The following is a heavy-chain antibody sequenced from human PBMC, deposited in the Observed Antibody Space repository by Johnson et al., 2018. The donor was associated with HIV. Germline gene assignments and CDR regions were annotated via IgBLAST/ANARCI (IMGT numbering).Heavy chain of an antibody. CDR1: GFTFSDYS. Sequence: VQVVESGGGVVQPGRPERFFCAASGFTFSDYSIHWVRRAPGKGLDWVAIFSFDGVYEERADSVKGPFIISRDKAKNTLYLQMNSLRAEDTAVYYCARTPSWYYTFDIWGQGTMVTVSS. D-gene: IGHD6-13*01. CDR2: FSFDGVYE. CDR3: ARTPSWYYTFDI. V-gene: IGHV3-30*14. J-gene: IGHJ3*02.